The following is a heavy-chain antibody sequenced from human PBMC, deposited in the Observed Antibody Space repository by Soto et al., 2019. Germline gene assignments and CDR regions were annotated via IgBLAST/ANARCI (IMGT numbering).Heavy chain of an antibody. D-gene: IGHD3-16*01. Sequence: QLVESGGGLVQPGGSLRLSCEASGFPFNRYWMSWVRQAPGKGLEWVANINEEGSEKNDVDSVKGRFTISRDNAKNSLYLQMNSLIAEDTAVYFCAKGGHIDYFGQGTLVTVSS. CDR2: INEEGSEK. CDR3: AKGGHIDY. CDR1: GFPFNRYW. V-gene: IGHV3-7*03. J-gene: IGHJ4*02.